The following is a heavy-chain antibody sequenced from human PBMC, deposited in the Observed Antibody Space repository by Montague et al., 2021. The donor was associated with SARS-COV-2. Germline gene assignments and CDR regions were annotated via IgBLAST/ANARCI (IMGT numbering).Heavy chain of an antibody. CDR2: IYYSGST. V-gene: IGHV4-39*01. CDR1: GGSISSSSYY. Sequence: SETLSLTCTVSGGSISSSSYYWGWIRQPPGKGLEWIGSIYYSGSTYYNPSLKSRVTISVDTSKNQFSLKLSSVTAADTAVYYCARQGHTGRYYYDCGMDVWGQGTTVTVSS. J-gene: IGHJ6*02. CDR3: ARQGHTGRYYYDCGMDV.